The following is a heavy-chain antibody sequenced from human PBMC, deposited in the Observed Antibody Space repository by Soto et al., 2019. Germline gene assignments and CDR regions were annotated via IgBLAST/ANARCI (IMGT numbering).Heavy chain of an antibody. D-gene: IGHD3-10*01. CDR2: ISSSSSYM. CDR3: AREDWYYGSGSYHNYYYYYMDV. V-gene: IGHV3-21*01. CDR1: GFTFSSYS. Sequence: GGSLRLSCAASGFTFSSYSMNWVRQAPGKGLEWVSSISSSSSYMYYADSVKGRFTISRDNAKNSLYLQMNSLRAEDTAVYYCAREDWYYGSGSYHNYYYYYMDVWGKGTTVTVSS. J-gene: IGHJ6*03.